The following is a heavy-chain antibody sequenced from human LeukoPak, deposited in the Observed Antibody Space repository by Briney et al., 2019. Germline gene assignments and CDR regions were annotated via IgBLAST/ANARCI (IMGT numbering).Heavy chain of an antibody. CDR3: ARNRSVTTTPGFDH. CDR2: IYHSGST. Sequence: PSETLSLTCAVSGYSIRSGDYWGWIRPSPGKGLEWIGSIYHSGSTHYNPSLKRRVTISVDTSKNQFSLMLTSVTAADTAVYYCARNRSVTTTPGFDHWGQGTLVTVSS. J-gene: IGHJ4*02. V-gene: IGHV4-38-2*01. D-gene: IGHD4-17*01. CDR1: GYSIRSGDY.